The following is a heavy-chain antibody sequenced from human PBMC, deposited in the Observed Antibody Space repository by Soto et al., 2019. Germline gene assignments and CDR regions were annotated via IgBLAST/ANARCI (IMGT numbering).Heavy chain of an antibody. J-gene: IGHJ6*02. CDR2: VTANGGST. D-gene: IGHD1-26*01. CDR3: PRLGVGAWANYYSNNAMDG. V-gene: IGHV3-23*01. CDR1: GFTFSVYA. Sequence: EVQLLESGGGFVQPGGSLRLSCAATGFTFSVYAMTWVRQAPGKGLEWVSAVTANGGSTYSADSVKGRFTISRDNSKNTVFLQMKSLRAEDTPVYYCPRLGVGAWANYYSNNAMDGWGQGTTVTVSS.